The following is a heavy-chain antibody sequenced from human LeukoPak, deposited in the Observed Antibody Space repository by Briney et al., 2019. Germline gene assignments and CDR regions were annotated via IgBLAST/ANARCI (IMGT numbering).Heavy chain of an antibody. CDR2: IIPIFGTA. V-gene: IGHV1-69*05. CDR1: GGTFSSYA. J-gene: IGHJ3*02. CDR3: ARAPARITMIVVVGDAFDI. D-gene: IGHD3-22*01. Sequence: SVKVSFKASGGTFSSYAISWVRQAPGQGLEWMGGIIPIFGTANYAQKFQGRVTITTDESTSTAYMELSSLRSEDTAVYYCARAPARITMIVVVGDAFDIWGQGTMVTVSS.